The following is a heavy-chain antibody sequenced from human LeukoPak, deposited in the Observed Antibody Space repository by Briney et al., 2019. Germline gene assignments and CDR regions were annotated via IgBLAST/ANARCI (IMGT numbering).Heavy chain of an antibody. V-gene: IGHV4-34*01. CDR3: ARRMSVSSSGRKGDFDY. D-gene: IGHD6-19*01. CDR2: INHSGST. CDR1: GGSFSGYY. J-gene: IGHJ4*02. Sequence: SETLSLTCAVYGGSFSGYYWSWIRRPPGKGLEWIGEINHSGSTNYNPSLKSRVTISVDTSKNQFSLKLSSVTAADTAVYYCARRMSVSSSGRKGDFDYWGQGTLVTVSS.